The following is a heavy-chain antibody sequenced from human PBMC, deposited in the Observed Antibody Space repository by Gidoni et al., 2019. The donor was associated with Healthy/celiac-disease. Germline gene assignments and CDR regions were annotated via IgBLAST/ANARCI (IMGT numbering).Heavy chain of an antibody. J-gene: IGHJ4*02. V-gene: IGHV3-30*01. CDR3: ARDLCPLYDFWSGYYHCWYFDY. D-gene: IGHD3-3*01. CDR2: ISYDGSNK. Sequence: QVQLVESVGGVVQPGRSLRLSCAASGFTFSRYAMHWVRQAPGKGLEWVAVISYDGSNKYYADSVKGRFTISRDNSKNTLYLQMNSLRAEDTAVYYCARDLCPLYDFWSGYYHCWYFDYWGQGTLVTVSS. CDR1: GFTFSRYA.